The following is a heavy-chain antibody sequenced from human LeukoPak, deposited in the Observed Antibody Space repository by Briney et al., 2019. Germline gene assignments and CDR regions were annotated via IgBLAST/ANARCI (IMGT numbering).Heavy chain of an antibody. CDR2: IIPIFGTA. CDR3: ARGLRRSMIVVV. V-gene: IGHV1-69*13. D-gene: IGHD3-22*01. CDR1: GYTFAGYY. J-gene: IGHJ3*01. Sequence: ASVKVSCKASGYTFAGYYMHWVRQAPGQGLEWMGGIIPIFGTANYAQKFQGRVTITADESTSTAYMELSSLRSEDTAVYYCARGLRRSMIVVVWGQGTMVTVSS.